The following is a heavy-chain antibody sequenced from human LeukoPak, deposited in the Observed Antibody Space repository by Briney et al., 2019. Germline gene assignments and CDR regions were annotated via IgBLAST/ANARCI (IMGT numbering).Heavy chain of an antibody. V-gene: IGHV4-39*01. Sequence: GSLRLSCAASGFSFSSFAMTWVRQAPGKGLEWVGSIYYSGTTHNNPTLKSRVTISVDTSKNQFSLRLSSVTAADTSVYYCARQEAAVLFFQHWGQGTLVTVSS. CDR2: IYYSGTT. CDR3: ARQEAAVLFFQH. D-gene: IGHD6-13*01. J-gene: IGHJ1*01. CDR1: GFSFSSFAMT.